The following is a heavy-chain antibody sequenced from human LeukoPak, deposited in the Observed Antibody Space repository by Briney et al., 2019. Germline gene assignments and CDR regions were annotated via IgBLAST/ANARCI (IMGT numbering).Heavy chain of an antibody. V-gene: IGHV3-7*03. Sequence: GGSLRLSCAASGFTFSSYWMSWVRQAPGKGLEWVAYIKQDGSEKYYVDSVKGRFTISRDNAKNSLYLQMNSLRAEDTALYYCAKDIFREYQLPYFDYWGQGTLVTVSS. CDR1: GFTFSSYW. CDR3: AKDIFREYQLPYFDY. D-gene: IGHD2-2*01. CDR2: IKQDGSEK. J-gene: IGHJ4*02.